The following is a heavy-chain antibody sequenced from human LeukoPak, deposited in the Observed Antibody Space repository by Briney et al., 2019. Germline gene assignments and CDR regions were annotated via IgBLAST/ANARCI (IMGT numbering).Heavy chain of an antibody. CDR2: KSYDGSNK. V-gene: IGHV3-30*18. CDR1: GFTFSSYG. D-gene: IGHD2-21*01. CDR3: AKDSVDSSFDY. J-gene: IGHJ4*02. Sequence: GRSLRLSCAASGFTFSSYGMHWVRQAPGKGLEWVAVKSYDGSNKYYADSVKGRFTISRDNSKNTLYLQMNSLRAEDTAVYYCAKDSVDSSFDYWGQGTLVTVSS.